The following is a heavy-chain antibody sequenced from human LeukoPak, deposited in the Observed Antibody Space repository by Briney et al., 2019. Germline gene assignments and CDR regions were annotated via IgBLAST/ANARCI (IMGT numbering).Heavy chain of an antibody. CDR3: ARGKTPSSWYPDY. D-gene: IGHD6-13*01. CDR1: GGSFSNYY. Sequence: SETLSLTCAVYGGSFSNYYWSWIRQPPGKGLEWIGEINHRGGTNSNPSLKSRVTLSVDTSKTQFSLTLSSVPAADTAVYYCARGKTPSSWYPDYWGQGTLVTVSS. CDR2: INHRGGT. V-gene: IGHV4-34*01. J-gene: IGHJ4*02.